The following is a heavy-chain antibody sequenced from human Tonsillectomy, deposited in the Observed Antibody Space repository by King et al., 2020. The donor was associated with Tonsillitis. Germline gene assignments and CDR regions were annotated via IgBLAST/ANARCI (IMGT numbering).Heavy chain of an antibody. D-gene: IGHD1-26*01. V-gene: IGHV4-61*01. J-gene: IGHJ4*02. CDR2: IDYSVST. CDR1: GGSVSSGSYY. CDR3: AREGGRYFGFRY. Sequence: QLQESGPGLVKPSETLSLTCPVSGGSVSSGSYYWSWIRQPPGKGLEWIVYIDYSVSTNYNPSLKIRVTISVDTSKNEFSLKLSSVTAADTAVYYCAREGGRYFGFRYWGQGTLVTVSS.